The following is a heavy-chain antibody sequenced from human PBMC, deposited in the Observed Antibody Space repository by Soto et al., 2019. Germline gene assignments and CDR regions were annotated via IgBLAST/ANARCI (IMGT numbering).Heavy chain of an antibody. V-gene: IGHV4-59*08. CDR2: IYYSGST. CDR3: ARQGFGQLHGLVDV. D-gene: IGHD3-10*01. CDR1: GGSISSYY. Sequence: PSETLSLTCTVSGGSISSYYWSWIRQPPGKGLEWIGYIYYSGSTNYNPSLKSRVTMSVDTSKNHFPLKVNSVTAADTALYYCARQGFGQLHGLVDVWGPGTTVTVSS. J-gene: IGHJ6*02.